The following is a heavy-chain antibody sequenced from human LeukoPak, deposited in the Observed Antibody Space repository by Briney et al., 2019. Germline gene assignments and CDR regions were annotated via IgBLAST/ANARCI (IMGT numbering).Heavy chain of an antibody. CDR2: IYYSGST. J-gene: IGHJ4*02. Sequence: SETLSLTCTVSGGSISSYYWSWIRQPPGKGLEWIGYIYYSGSTNYNPSLKSRVTISEDTSKNQFSLKLSSVTAADPAVYYCARGTSSAVAGTPGISSPRDFDYWGQGTLVTVSS. D-gene: IGHD6-19*01. CDR3: ARGTSSAVAGTPGISSPRDFDY. V-gene: IGHV4-59*01. CDR1: GGSISSYY.